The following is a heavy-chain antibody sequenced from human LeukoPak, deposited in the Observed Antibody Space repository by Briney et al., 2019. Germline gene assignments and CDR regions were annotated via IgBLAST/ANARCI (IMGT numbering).Heavy chain of an antibody. Sequence: GAPVTVSCKASGYTFTSYGISWVRQAPGQGLEWMGWISAYNGNTNYAQKLPGRVTMTTDTSTSTAYMELRSLRSDDTAVYYCARAHRYYDILTGYYIGDYWGQGTLVTVSS. V-gene: IGHV1-18*01. J-gene: IGHJ4*02. CDR3: ARAHRYYDILTGYYIGDY. CDR2: ISAYNGNT. D-gene: IGHD3-9*01. CDR1: GYTFTSYG.